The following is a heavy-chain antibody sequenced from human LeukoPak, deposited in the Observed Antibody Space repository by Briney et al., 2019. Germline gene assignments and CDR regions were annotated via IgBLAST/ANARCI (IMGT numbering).Heavy chain of an antibody. Sequence: ASVKVSCKASGYTFTSYYMHWVRQAPGQGLEWMGIINPSGGSTSYAQKFQGRVTMTRDTSTSTVYMELSSLRSEDTAVYYCARVACSGGSCYRPSWFDPWGQGTLVTVSS. V-gene: IGHV1-46*01. CDR2: INPSGGST. CDR1: GYTFTSYY. D-gene: IGHD2-15*01. J-gene: IGHJ5*02. CDR3: ARVACSGGSCYRPSWFDP.